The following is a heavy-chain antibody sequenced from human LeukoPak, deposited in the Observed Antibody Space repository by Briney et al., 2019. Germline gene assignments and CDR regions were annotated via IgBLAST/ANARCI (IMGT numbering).Heavy chain of an antibody. CDR1: GFTFTSSA. J-gene: IGHJ6*02. Sequence: GASVKVSCKASGFTFTSSAVQWVRQARGQRLEWIGWIVVGSGNTNYAQKFQERVTITRDMSTSTAYMELSSLRSEDTAVYYCAADRSYGILVYYYYGMDVWGQGTTVTVSS. CDR2: IVVGSGNT. CDR3: AADRSYGILVYYYYGMDV. V-gene: IGHV1-58*01. D-gene: IGHD5-18*01.